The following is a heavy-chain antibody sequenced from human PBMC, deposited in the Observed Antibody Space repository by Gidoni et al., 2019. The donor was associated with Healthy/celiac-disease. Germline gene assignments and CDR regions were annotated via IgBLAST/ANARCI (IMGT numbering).Heavy chain of an antibody. J-gene: IGHJ6*02. D-gene: IGHD1-26*01. CDR2: IIPIFGTA. CDR1: GGTFSSYA. Sequence: QVQLAQSRADVTQPGSSAKGSCKASGGTFSSYAISCVRQAPGQGLEWMGGIIPIFGTANYAQKFQGKVTITADESTSTAYMELSSLRSEDTAVYYCAGAEEALSGGYFHSGMDVWGQGTTVTVSS. CDR3: AGAEEALSGGYFHSGMDV. V-gene: IGHV1-69*01.